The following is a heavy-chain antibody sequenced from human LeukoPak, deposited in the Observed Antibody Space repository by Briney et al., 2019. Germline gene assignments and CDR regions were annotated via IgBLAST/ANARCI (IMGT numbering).Heavy chain of an antibody. J-gene: IGHJ4*02. CDR1: GFTFTSFA. CDR2: IVVGSGNT. CDR3: AASLTGDSSGYYSPFDY. Sequence: SVKVSCKASGFTFTSFAMQWVRQARGQRLEWIGWIVVGSGNTNYAQKFQERVTITRDMSTSTAYMELSSLRSEDTAVYYCAASLTGDSSGYYSPFDYWGQGTLVTVSS. V-gene: IGHV1-58*02. D-gene: IGHD3-22*01.